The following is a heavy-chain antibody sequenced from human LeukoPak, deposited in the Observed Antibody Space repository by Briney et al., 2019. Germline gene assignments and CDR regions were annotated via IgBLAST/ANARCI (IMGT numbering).Heavy chain of an antibody. CDR2: IYYSGST. D-gene: IGHD2-2*01. J-gene: IGHJ4*02. CDR1: GGPVSSSSYY. Sequence: KASETLSLTCTVSGGPVSSSSYYWGWIRLPPGKGLEWIGSIYYSGSTYYNPSLKSRVTISVDTSKNQFSLKLGSVTAADTAVFYCARHCSSTNCYKTFDYWGQGTLVTVSS. CDR3: ARHCSSTNCYKTFDY. V-gene: IGHV4-39*01.